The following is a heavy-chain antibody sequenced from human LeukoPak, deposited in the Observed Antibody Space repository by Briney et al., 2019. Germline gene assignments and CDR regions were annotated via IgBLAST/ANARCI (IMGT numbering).Heavy chain of an antibody. Sequence: GGSLRLSCTASGFTFSNYWMTWIRQAPGKGLEWVANIKQDGIDKYYVDSVEGRFTVSRDNTKNSLFLQMHSLRVEDTAVYYCARCSSGYYCDHSPAWSQGSLVTVSS. J-gene: IGHJ5*01. V-gene: IGHV3-7*01. CDR3: ARCSSGYYCDHSPA. CDR1: GFTFSNYW. D-gene: IGHD3-22*01. CDR2: IKQDGIDK.